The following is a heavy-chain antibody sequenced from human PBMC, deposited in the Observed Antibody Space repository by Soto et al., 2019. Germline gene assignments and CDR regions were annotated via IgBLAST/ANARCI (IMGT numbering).Heavy chain of an antibody. CDR2: ISFDGSTE. CDR1: GFTFISYA. CDR3: ARSRHGSGSYTHFYYGLDV. D-gene: IGHD3-10*01. V-gene: IGHV3-30-3*01. Sequence: QVQLVESGGGVVQPGRSLRLSCAASGFTFISYAMHWVRQAPGKGLEWVAVISFDGSTEYYADSVKGRFTISRDNSKNTVYLQINSLRSEDTAVYYCARSRHGSGSYTHFYYGLDVSGQGTTVTVSS. J-gene: IGHJ6*02.